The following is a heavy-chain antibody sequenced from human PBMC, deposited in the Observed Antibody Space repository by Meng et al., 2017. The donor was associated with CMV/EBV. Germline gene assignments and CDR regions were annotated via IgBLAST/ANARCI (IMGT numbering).Heavy chain of an antibody. J-gene: IGHJ4*02. CDR1: GGSFSGYY. V-gene: IGHV4-34*10. D-gene: IGHD4-11*01. Sequence: SETLSLTCAVYGGSFSGYYWSWIRQPPGKGLEWIGEINHSGSTYYADSVKGRFTISRDNSKNTLYLQMNSLRAEDTAVYYCAKDPYSNYARPYWGQGTLVTVSS. CDR3: AKDPYSNYARPY. CDR2: INHSGST.